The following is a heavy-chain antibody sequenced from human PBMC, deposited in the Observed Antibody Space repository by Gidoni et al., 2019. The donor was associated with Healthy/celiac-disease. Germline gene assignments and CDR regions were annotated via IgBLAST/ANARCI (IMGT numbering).Heavy chain of an antibody. V-gene: IGHV3-49*03. CDR3: TRDPRWGFLEWSSNWFDP. CDR2: IRSKAYGGTT. CDR1: GFTFGDYA. D-gene: IGHD3-3*01. J-gene: IGHJ5*02. Sequence: EVQLVESGGGLVQPGRSLRLSCTASGFTFGDYAMSWFRQAPGKGLEWVGFIRSKAYGGTTEYAASVKGRFTISRDDSKSIAYLQMNSLKTEDTAVYYCTRDPRWGFLEWSSNWFDPWGQGTLVTVSS.